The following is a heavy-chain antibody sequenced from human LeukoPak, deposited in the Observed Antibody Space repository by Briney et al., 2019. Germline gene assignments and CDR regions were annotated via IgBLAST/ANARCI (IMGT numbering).Heavy chain of an antibody. Sequence: ASVKVSCKASGYTFTDYYIHWVRQAPGQGLEWMGWINLNSGDTYYAQNFQDRVNMTGDTSISTAYLELSSLRSDDTAVFYCARSYFDVLANYYMWLAPWGQGTLVTVSS. CDR2: INLNSGDT. CDR1: GYTFTDYY. D-gene: IGHD3-9*01. V-gene: IGHV1-2*02. J-gene: IGHJ5*02. CDR3: ARSYFDVLANYYMWLAP.